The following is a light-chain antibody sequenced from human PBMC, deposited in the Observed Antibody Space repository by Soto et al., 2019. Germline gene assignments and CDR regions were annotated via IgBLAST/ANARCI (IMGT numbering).Light chain of an antibody. V-gene: IGKV3-11*01. Sequence: EIVLTQSPATLSVSPGDRATLSCRASQSVSSYLAWYQHKPGQTPRLLIFDASNRATGVPARFSGSGSGTDFALTISSLEPEDSAFYYCQQRSDWPTFGHGTKVEI. CDR2: DAS. J-gene: IGKJ2*01. CDR3: QQRSDWPT. CDR1: QSVSSY.